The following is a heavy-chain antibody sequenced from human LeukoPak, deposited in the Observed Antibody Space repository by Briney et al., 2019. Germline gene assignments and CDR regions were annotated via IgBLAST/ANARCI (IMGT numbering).Heavy chain of an antibody. Sequence: ASVKVSCKASGYTFISYGISWVRQAPGQGLEWMGWISANNGNTNYAQKLQGRVTMTTDTSTSTAYMELRSLRSDDTAVYYCARDTSRSSSWYYVDYWGQGTLVTVSS. J-gene: IGHJ4*02. CDR2: ISANNGNT. CDR3: ARDTSRSSSWYYVDY. V-gene: IGHV1-18*01. CDR1: GYTFISYG. D-gene: IGHD6-13*01.